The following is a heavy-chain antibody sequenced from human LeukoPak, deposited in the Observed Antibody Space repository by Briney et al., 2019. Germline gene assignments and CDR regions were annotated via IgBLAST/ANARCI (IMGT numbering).Heavy chain of an antibody. CDR3: AAEGRPTVVTFRKGAVDL. V-gene: IGHV1-58*01. CDR2: IVVGSCNT. D-gene: IGHD4-23*01. J-gene: IGHJ3*01. Sequence: SVKVSCKASGFTFTSSAVQWVRQARGHRLEWIGWIVVGSCNTNYAQKFQERVTITRDMSTSTVYMELSSLRSEDTAVYYCAAEGRPTVVTFRKGAVDLWGQGTMVTVSS. CDR1: GFTFTSSA.